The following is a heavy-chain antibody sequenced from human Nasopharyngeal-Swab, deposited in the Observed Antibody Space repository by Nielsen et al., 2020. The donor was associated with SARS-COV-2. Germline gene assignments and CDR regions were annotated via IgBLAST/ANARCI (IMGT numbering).Heavy chain of an antibody. CDR1: GFTFSSYA. V-gene: IGHV3-23*01. D-gene: IGHD3-10*01. J-gene: IGHJ4*02. CDR2: ISGSGGST. CDR3: AGDLGGYFDY. Sequence: GGSLRLSCAASGFTFSSYAMSWVRQAPGKGLEWVSAISGSGGSTYYADSVEGRFTISRDNSKNTLYLQMNSLRAEDTAVYYCAGDLGGYFDYWGQGTLVTVSS.